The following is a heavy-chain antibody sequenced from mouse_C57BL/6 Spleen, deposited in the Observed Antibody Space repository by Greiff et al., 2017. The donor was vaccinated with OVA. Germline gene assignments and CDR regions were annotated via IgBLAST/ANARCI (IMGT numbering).Heavy chain of an antibody. CDR2: INPSNGGT. CDR3: ARYYGYDRYFDV. D-gene: IGHD2-2*01. V-gene: IGHV1-53*01. J-gene: IGHJ1*03. CDR1: GYTFTSYW. Sequence: VQLQQPGTELVKPGASVKLSCKASGYTFTSYWMHWVKQRPGQGLEWIGNINPSNGGTYYNEKFKSKATLTVDNSSSTAYMQLSSLTSEDSAVYYCARYYGYDRYFDVWGTGTTVTVSS.